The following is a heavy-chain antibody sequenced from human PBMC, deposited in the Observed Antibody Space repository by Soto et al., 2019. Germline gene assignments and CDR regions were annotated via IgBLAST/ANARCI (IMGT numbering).Heavy chain of an antibody. CDR1: GGSFSGYY. Sequence: QVQLRQWGAGLLKPSETLSLTCAVYGGSFSGYYWSWIRQPPGKGLEWIGEVNHSGSTNYNPSLKSRVTVSVDTSKNQFSLKLTSVTAADTAVYYCARQTTVTTFGGCIDLLGRATLVTVSS. CDR3: ARQTTVTTFGGCIDL. CDR2: VNHSGST. V-gene: IGHV4-34*01. J-gene: IGHJ2*01. D-gene: IGHD4-17*01.